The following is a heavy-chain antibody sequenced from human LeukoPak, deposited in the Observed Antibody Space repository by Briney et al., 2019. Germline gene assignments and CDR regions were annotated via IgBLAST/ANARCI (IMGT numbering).Heavy chain of an antibody. J-gene: IGHJ4*02. CDR2: ISSNGGST. D-gene: IGHD3-22*01. CDR3: ATSYDSSGCD. CDR1: GFTFSSYA. V-gene: IGHV3-64*01. Sequence: GGSLRLSCAASGFTFSSYAMHWVRQAPGKGLEYVSAISSNGGSTYYANSVKGRFTISRDNSKNTLYLQMGSLRAEDMAVYYCATSYDSSGCDWGQGTLVTVSS.